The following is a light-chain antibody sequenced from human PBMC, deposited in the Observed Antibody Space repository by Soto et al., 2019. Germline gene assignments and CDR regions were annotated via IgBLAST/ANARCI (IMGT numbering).Light chain of an antibody. V-gene: IGKV3-20*01. J-gene: IGKJ1*01. CDR1: QSVSSSN. CDR3: KHYGSSQWT. CDR2: GAS. Sequence: EIVLTQSPGTLSLSPGDRATLYCRASQSVSSSNLAWYQQKRGQSPRLLIYGASSRATGIPDRFSGSGSGPDFTLSISRLEPEDVAVYFCKHYGSSQWTFGQGTKVDIK.